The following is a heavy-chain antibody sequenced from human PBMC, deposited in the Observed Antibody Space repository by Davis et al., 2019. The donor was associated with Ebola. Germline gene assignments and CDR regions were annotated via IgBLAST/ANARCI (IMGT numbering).Heavy chain of an antibody. CDR2: IKTDGSYT. Sequence: HTGGSLRLSYAASGFTFSSYWMHWVRQAPGKGLVWVSRIKTDGSYTNYADSVRGRFTISRDNAKNLLYLQLNSLRDEDTALYYCAKDAEDGSGNWFFDFRGRGALVTVSS. V-gene: IGHV3-74*01. J-gene: IGHJ2*01. CDR3: AKDAEDGSGNWFFDF. D-gene: IGHD5-24*01. CDR1: GFTFSSYW.